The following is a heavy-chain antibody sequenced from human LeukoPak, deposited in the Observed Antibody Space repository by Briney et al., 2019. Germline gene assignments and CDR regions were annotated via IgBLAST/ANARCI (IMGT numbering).Heavy chain of an antibody. CDR3: ASDMVRGVNYYYYYGMDV. D-gene: IGHD3-10*01. Sequence: GSLRLSCAASGFTFSSYGMHWVRQAPGKGLEWVAVIWYDGSNKYYADSVKGRFTISRDNSKNTLYLQMNSLRAEDTAVYYCASDMVRGVNYYYYYGMDVWGQGTTVTVSS. V-gene: IGHV3-33*01. CDR2: IWYDGSNK. J-gene: IGHJ6*02. CDR1: GFTFSSYG.